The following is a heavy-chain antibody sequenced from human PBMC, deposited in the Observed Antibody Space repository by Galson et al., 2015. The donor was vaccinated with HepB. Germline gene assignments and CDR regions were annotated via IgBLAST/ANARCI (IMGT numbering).Heavy chain of an antibody. CDR3: ARSKYQLLWVHYYYGMDV. D-gene: IGHD2-2*01. Sequence: SVKVSCKASGYTFTSYGISWVRQAPGQGLEWMGWISAYNGNTNYAQKLQGRVTMTTDTSTSTAYMELRSLRSDDTAVYYCARSKYQLLWVHYYYGMDVWGQGTTVTVSS. CDR2: ISAYNGNT. J-gene: IGHJ6*02. V-gene: IGHV1-18*04. CDR1: GYTFTSYG.